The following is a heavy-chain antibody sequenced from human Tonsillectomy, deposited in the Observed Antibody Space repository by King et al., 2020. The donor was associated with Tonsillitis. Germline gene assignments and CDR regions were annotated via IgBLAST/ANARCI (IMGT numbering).Heavy chain of an antibody. CDR2: ISYDGSNK. D-gene: IGHD3-22*01. CDR3: ARGGYYDNGAYFQH. V-gene: IGHV3-30*04. J-gene: IGHJ1*01. Sequence: VQLVESGGGVVQPGRSLRLSCAASGFTFSVYTMHWVRQAPGKGLEWVAVISYDGSNKYYTDSVKGRFTISRDNSKNTLFLQMNSLRAEDTAVYYCARGGYYDNGAYFQHWGQGTLLTVSS. CDR1: GFTFSVYT.